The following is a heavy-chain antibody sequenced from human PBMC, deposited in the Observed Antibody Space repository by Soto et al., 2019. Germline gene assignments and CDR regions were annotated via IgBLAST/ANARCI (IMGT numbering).Heavy chain of an antibody. CDR2: FDPEDGET. CDR3: ATVSRDSSGWDDAFDI. Sequence: ASVKVSCKVSGYTLTELSMHWVRQAPGKGLEWMGGFDPEDGETIYAQKFQGRVTMTEDTSTDTAYMELSSLRSEDTAVYYCATVSRDSSGWDDAFDIWGQGTMVTVSS. J-gene: IGHJ3*02. V-gene: IGHV1-24*01. D-gene: IGHD6-19*01. CDR1: GYTLTELS.